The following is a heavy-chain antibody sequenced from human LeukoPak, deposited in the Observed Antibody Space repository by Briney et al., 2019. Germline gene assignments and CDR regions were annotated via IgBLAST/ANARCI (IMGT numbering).Heavy chain of an antibody. J-gene: IGHJ4*02. CDR2: TYYIGST. D-gene: IGHD2-2*01. V-gene: IGHV4-59*08. CDR1: GGSISSYY. Sequence: ENISLTCTVSGGSISSYYWSWIGQPPGRGLEWIGYTYYIGSTNYNPSLKSRGTISVDTSKNHLYLKLSSVTAADTAIYYCARHSRAYSSTSGTFEYWGQGPLGTVSS. CDR3: ARHSRAYSSTSGTFEY.